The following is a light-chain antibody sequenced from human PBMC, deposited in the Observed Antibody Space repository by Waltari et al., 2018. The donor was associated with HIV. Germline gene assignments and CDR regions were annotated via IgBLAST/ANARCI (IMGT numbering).Light chain of an antibody. V-gene: IGLV2-23*02. Sequence: QSALTQPASVSGSPGQSLTISCTGTSSDVGSYNLVSWYPQHPGKAPKLMIYEVSKRPSGVSNRFSGSKSGNTASLTISGLQAEDEADYYCCSYAGSGDVFGTGTKVTVL. CDR2: EVS. J-gene: IGLJ1*01. CDR1: SSDVGSYNL. CDR3: CSYAGSGDV.